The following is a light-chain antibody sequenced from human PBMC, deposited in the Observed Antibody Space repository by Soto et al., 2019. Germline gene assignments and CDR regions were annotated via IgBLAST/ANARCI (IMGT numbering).Light chain of an antibody. Sequence: IQMTQSPSSLSASVGDRVSITCRASQTINSYLNWFQQKPGEVPKLLIYTASNLQGGVPSRFSGSQSGTDFTLTISSVQPEDSATYYCQQGYGTPFTFGQGTRLEIK. CDR2: TAS. V-gene: IGKV1-39*01. CDR3: QQGYGTPFT. CDR1: QTINSY. J-gene: IGKJ5*01.